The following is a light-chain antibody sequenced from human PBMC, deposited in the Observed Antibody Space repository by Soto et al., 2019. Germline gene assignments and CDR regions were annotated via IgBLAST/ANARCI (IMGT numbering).Light chain of an antibody. CDR2: GAS. Sequence: ASQSVSSSYLACYQQTPGQAPSLLIYGASTRATGTPARFSGSGSGTEFTLPISSLQSEDFAVADCPQYIRWPLTFGGGTKVDTK. CDR3: PQYIRWPLT. V-gene: IGKV3-15*01. J-gene: IGKJ4*01. CDR1: QSVSSSY.